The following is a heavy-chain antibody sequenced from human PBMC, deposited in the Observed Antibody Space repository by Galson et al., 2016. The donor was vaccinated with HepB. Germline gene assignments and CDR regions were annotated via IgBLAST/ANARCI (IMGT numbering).Heavy chain of an antibody. CDR3: ALSGYDFLENIWFDP. D-gene: IGHD5-12*01. CDR1: GRGISTYI. CDR2: INPVVGVA. V-gene: IGHV1-69*02. Sequence: SVKVSCKASGRGISTYIISWVRQAPGQGLEWVGTINPVVGVANYAQKFQDRVTITADKSTSTAYMALSSLRSEDTATYYCALSGYDFLENIWFDPWGQGTLVTVSS. J-gene: IGHJ5*02.